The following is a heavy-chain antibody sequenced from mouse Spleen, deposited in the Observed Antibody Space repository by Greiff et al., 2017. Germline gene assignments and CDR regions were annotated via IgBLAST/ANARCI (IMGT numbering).Heavy chain of an antibody. CDR1: GYAFSSSW. CDR3: ARNYGSSSTGAMDY. Sequence: QVQLKQSGPELVKPGASVKISCKASGYAFSSSWMNWVKQRPGKGLEWIGRIYPGDGDTNYNGKFKGKATLTADKSSSTAYMQLSSLTSEDSAVYFCARNYGSSSTGAMDYWGQGTSVTVSS. CDR2: IYPGDGDT. J-gene: IGHJ4*01. V-gene: IGHV1-82*01. D-gene: IGHD1-1*01.